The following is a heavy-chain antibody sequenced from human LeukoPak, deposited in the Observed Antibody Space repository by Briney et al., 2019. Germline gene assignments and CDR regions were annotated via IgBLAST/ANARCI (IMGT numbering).Heavy chain of an antibody. D-gene: IGHD3-22*01. V-gene: IGHV4-38-2*02. CDR3: ARGGYYYDSTSYYSLDY. J-gene: IGHJ4*02. CDR2: IYHSGST. Sequence: SETLSLTCTVSGYSISSGYYWGWIRQPPGKGLEWIGSIYHSGSTYYNPSLKSRVTISVDTSKNQFSLKLSSVTAADTAVYYCARGGYYYDSTSYYSLDYWGQGTLVTVSS. CDR1: GYSISSGYY.